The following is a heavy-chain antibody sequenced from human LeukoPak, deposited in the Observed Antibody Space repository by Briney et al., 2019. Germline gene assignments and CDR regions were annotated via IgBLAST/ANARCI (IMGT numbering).Heavy chain of an antibody. CDR3: AQLPLTGSFDY. CDR2: IYWNDDK. D-gene: IGHD1-20*01. Sequence: SGPTLVKPTQTLTLTCTFSGFSLSTSGVGVGWIRQPPGKALEWLALIYWNDDKRYSPSLKSRLTITKDTSKNQVVLTMTNMNPVDTATYYCAQLPLTGSFDYWGQGTLVTVSS. V-gene: IGHV2-5*01. J-gene: IGHJ4*02. CDR1: GFSLSTSGVG.